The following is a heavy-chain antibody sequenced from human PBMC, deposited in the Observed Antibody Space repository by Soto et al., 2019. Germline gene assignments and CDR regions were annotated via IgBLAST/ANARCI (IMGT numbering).Heavy chain of an antibody. CDR2: IIPIFGTA. J-gene: IGHJ5*02. D-gene: IGHD6-19*01. Sequence: SVKVSCKASGGTFSSYAISWVRQAPGQGLEWMGGIIPIFGTANYAQKFQGRVTITADESTSTAYMELSSLRSEDTAVYYCAREPGYSSGKFDPWGQGTLVTVSS. V-gene: IGHV1-69*13. CDR1: GGTFSSYA. CDR3: AREPGYSSGKFDP.